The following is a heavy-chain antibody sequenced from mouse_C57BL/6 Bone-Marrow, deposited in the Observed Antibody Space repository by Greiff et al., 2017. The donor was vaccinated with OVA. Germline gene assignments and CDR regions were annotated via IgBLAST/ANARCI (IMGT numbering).Heavy chain of an antibody. CDR2: IHPSDSDT. Sequence: VQLQQSGAELVKPGASVKVSCKASGYTFTSYWMHWVKQRPGQGLEWIGRIHPSDSDTNYNQKFKGKATLTVDKSSSTAYMQLSSLTSEDSAVYYWAMGLLRGVPCYYAKGCWGKGTSVTVAS. J-gene: IGHJ4*01. V-gene: IGHV1-74*01. CDR1: GYTFTSYW. CDR3: AMGLLRGVPCYYAKGC. D-gene: IGHD1-1*01.